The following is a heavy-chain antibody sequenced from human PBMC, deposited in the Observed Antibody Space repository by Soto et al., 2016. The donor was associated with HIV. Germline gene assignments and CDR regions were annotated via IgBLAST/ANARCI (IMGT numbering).Heavy chain of an antibody. CDR2: INPSGGHT. CDR1: GYTFFTYS. Sequence: QVQLVQSGAEVKKPGASVKVSCKASGYTFFTYSMHWVRQAPGQGLEWMGIINPSGGHTTFAQKFQGRVTMSSDTSTSTAYMEVRSLRSDDTAVYYCVRDDWLNSWGQGRWSPSPQ. V-gene: IGHV1-46*01. J-gene: IGHJ5*01. CDR3: VRDDWLNS.